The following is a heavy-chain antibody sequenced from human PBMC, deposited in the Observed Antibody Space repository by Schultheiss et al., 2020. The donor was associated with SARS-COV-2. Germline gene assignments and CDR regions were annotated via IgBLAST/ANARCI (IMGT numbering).Heavy chain of an antibody. CDR2: IYHSGST. J-gene: IGHJ5*02. D-gene: IGHD3-10*01. CDR3: ASQTYGSGSFGWFDP. V-gene: IGHV4-39*07. CDR1: GGSISSGGYY. Sequence: SETLSLTCTVSGGSISSGGYYWSWIRQHPGKGLEWIGSIYHSGSTYYNPSLKSRVTISVDTSKNQFSLKLSSVTAADTAVYYCASQTYGSGSFGWFDPWGQGTLGTVSS.